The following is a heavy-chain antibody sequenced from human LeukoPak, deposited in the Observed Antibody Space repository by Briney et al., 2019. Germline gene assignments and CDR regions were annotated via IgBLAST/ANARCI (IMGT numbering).Heavy chain of an antibody. CDR1: GGSISSYY. CDR2: IYTSGST. CDR3: ARDGWDCSSTSCLSNWFDP. Sequence: PSETLSLTCTVSGGSISSYYWSWIRQPAGKGLEWIGRIYTSGSTNYNPSLKSRVTMSVDTSKNQFSLKLSSVTAADTAVYYCARDGWDCSSTSCLSNWFDPWGQGTLVTVSS. J-gene: IGHJ5*02. D-gene: IGHD2-2*01. V-gene: IGHV4-4*07.